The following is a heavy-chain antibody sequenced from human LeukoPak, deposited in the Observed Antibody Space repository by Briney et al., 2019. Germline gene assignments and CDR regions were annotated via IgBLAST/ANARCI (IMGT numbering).Heavy chain of an antibody. Sequence: PGGSLRLSCAASGFTVHDYAMHWVRQVPGKDLEWVSGITWNSGSVLYADSVRGRFTISRDNAKNSLYLQMNSLRPEDMALYYCAKGLGVASLIVDALDMWGQGTMVTV. D-gene: IGHD3/OR15-3a*01. V-gene: IGHV3-9*03. CDR2: ITWNSGSV. CDR1: GFTVHDYA. J-gene: IGHJ3*02. CDR3: AKGLGVASLIVDALDM.